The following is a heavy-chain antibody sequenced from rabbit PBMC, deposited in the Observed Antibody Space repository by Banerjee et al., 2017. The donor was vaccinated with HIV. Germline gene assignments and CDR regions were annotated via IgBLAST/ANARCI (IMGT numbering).Heavy chain of an antibody. CDR2: IYAGSSGST. D-gene: IGHD2-1*01. Sequence: QSLEESGGDLVKPGASLTLTCTASGFSFSSSYYMCWVRQAPGKGLEWIACIYAGSSGSTYYASWAKGRFTISKTSSTTVTLQMTSLTAADTATYFCARSYDDYEGGYFNLWGQGTLVTVS. V-gene: IGHV1S40*01. CDR3: ARSYDDYEGGYFNL. J-gene: IGHJ4*01. CDR1: GFSFSSSYY.